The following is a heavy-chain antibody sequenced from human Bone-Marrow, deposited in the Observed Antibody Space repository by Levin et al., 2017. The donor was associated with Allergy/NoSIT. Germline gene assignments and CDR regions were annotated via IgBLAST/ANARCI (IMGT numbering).Heavy chain of an antibody. D-gene: IGHD2-2*01. V-gene: IGHV4-59*01. CDR3: ARGYCISTTCYAGDYHMDV. CDR2: IYNSGIT. Sequence: SETLSLTCTVSGGSISNSYWSWVRQPPGKGLEWIAYIYNSGITKYNPSLKSRVTISVDTSKSQFSLHLSSVTAADTGVYYCARGYCISTTCYAGDYHMDVWGTGTTVTVSS. J-gene: IGHJ6*03. CDR1: GGSISNSY.